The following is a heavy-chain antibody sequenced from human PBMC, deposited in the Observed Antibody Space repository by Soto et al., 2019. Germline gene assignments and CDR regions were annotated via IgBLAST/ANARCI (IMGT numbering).Heavy chain of an antibody. J-gene: IGHJ3*02. CDR1: GYTFTSYY. CDR2: INPSGGST. V-gene: IGHV1-46*01. Sequence: ASVKVSCKASGYTFTSYYMHWVRQAPGQGLEWMGIINPSGGSTSYAQKFQGRVTMTRETSTSTVYMELSSLRSEDTAVYYCGRETRGAFDIWGQGTLVTVSS. CDR3: GRETRGAFDI.